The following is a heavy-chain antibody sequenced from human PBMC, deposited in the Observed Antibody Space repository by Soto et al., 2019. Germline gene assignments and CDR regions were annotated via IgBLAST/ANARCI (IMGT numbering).Heavy chain of an antibody. CDR2: IDSGGGST. CDR3: TREHSNYPGNYCDP. D-gene: IGHD4-4*01. J-gene: IGHJ5*02. Sequence: EVHVLESGGGLVQPGGSLRLSCEASGFTFSNYAMRWVRQAPGTGLEWVSAIDSGGGSTYYADSVKGRFTISRDNSMSTLYLQMNSLSVEDTATHLCTREHSNYPGNYCDPWGEGPVVTVSS. V-gene: IGHV3-23*01. CDR1: GFTFSNYA.